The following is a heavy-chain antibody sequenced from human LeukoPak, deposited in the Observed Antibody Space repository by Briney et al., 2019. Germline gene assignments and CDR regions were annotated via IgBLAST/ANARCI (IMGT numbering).Heavy chain of an antibody. CDR1: GGTFSSYA. CDR3: ARSTGRRRYYYDSSGYYFYYFDY. CDR2: IIPIFGTA. Sequence: ASVKVSCKASGGTFSSYAISWVRQAPGQGLEWMGGIIPIFGTANYAQKFQGRVTITADESTSTAYMELSSLRSEDTAVYYCARSTGRRRYYYDSSGYYFYYFDYRGQGTLVTVSS. J-gene: IGHJ4*02. V-gene: IGHV1-69*13. D-gene: IGHD3-22*01.